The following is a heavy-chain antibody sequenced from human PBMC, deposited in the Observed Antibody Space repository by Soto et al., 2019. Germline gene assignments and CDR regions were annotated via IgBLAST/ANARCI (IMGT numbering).Heavy chain of an antibody. Sequence: GGSLRLSCAASGFTFSSYGMHWVRQAPGKGLEWVAVIWYDGSNKYYADSVKGRFTISRDNSKNTLYLQMNSLRAEDTAVYYCARDLSSSGWHAYFDYWGQGTLVTVSS. V-gene: IGHV3-33*01. J-gene: IGHJ4*02. CDR2: IWYDGSNK. CDR3: ARDLSSSGWHAYFDY. CDR1: GFTFSSYG. D-gene: IGHD6-19*01.